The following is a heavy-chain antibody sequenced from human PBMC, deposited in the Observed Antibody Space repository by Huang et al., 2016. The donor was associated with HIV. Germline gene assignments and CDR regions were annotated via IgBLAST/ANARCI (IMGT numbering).Heavy chain of an antibody. J-gene: IGHJ5*02. CDR1: AFTFRSYA. D-gene: IGHD5-12*01. CDR3: AKVASGYDFSARGSDWFDP. Sequence: EMQMLESGGGLVQPGGFLRLSCAASAFTFRSYAFTWVRQAPGKGLEWCSATSGSGGNTYYADAVKGRFTISRDNSKNTLYLQMNSLRAEDTAVYYCAKVASGYDFSARGSDWFDPWGQGTLVSVSS. V-gene: IGHV3-23*01. CDR2: TSGSGGNT.